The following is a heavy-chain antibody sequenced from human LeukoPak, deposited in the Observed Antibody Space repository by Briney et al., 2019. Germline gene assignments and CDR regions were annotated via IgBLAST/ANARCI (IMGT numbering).Heavy chain of an antibody. Sequence: GGSLRLSCAVSGFTFRDYYMSWIRQAPGKGLEWVSSISSTASDTHYADSVKGRFTISRDNTKNLLFLQMNSLRAEDTALYHCARDDGCGSCNCYCGLEVWGKGTTVIVSS. CDR3: ARDDGCGSCNCYCGLEV. J-gene: IGHJ6*04. CDR1: GFTFRDYY. V-gene: IGHV3-11*06. D-gene: IGHD2-15*01. CDR2: ISSTASDT.